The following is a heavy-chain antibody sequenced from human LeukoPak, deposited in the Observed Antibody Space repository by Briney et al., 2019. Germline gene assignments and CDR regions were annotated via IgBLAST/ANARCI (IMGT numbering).Heavy chain of an antibody. J-gene: IGHJ3*02. D-gene: IGHD3-3*01. Sequence: SETLSLTCTVSGASISPNYWGWIRQFPGKGLEWIGFIYSDGRTEYSPSLKSRVTISVDTSNNQFSLRLTSVTAADTAVYYCARGPYYDFWSAEAFDIWGQGTMVTVSS. CDR1: GASISPNY. V-gene: IGHV4-59*08. CDR2: IYSDGRT. CDR3: ARGPYYDFWSAEAFDI.